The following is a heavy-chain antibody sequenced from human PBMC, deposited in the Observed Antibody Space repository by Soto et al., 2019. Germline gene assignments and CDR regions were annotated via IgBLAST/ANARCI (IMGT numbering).Heavy chain of an antibody. D-gene: IGHD6-6*01. CDR1: GFTFNRFW. V-gene: IGHV3-7*03. CDR3: ARERDPRLSDH. Sequence: ESLRLSCAASGFTFNRFWMNWVRQAQGKGLEWVATIKGDGSEKQYADAVKGRFTVSRDNAKNLVYLQMDSLRADDTALYYCARERDPRLSDHWGLGTLVTVSS. J-gene: IGHJ4*02. CDR2: IKGDGSEK.